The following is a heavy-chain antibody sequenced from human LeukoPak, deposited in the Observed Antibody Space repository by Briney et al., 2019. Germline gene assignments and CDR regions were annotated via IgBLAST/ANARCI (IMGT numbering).Heavy chain of an antibody. CDR1: GFTLSSNY. CDR3: ARGIGSQLRSGWFDP. Sequence: GGSLRLSCAASGFTLSSNYMSWVRQAPGKGLEWVSVIYSGGNTYYADSVEGRFTISRDNSKNTLYLQMNSLRAEDTAVYYCARGIGSQLRSGWFDPWGQGTLVTVSS. J-gene: IGHJ5*02. D-gene: IGHD3-3*01. CDR2: IYSGGNT. V-gene: IGHV3-66*01.